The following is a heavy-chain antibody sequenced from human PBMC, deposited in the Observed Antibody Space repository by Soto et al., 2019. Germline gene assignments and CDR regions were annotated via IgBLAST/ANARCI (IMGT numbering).Heavy chain of an antibody. V-gene: IGHV3-48*03. CDR2: ISSSGSTT. D-gene: IGHD3-9*01. CDR3: ARIELTNYDILTGYSPPYGMDV. CDR1: GFTFSSYE. Sequence: GGSLRLSCAASGFTFSSYEMNWVRQAPGKGLEWVSYISSSGSTTYYADSVKGRFTISRDNAKNSLYLQMNSLRAEDTAVYYCARIELTNYDILTGYSPPYGMDVWGQGTTVTVSS. J-gene: IGHJ6*02.